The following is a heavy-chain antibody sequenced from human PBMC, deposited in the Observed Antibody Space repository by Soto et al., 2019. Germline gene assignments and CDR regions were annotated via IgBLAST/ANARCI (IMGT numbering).Heavy chain of an antibody. CDR3: AKVGSSSWYRFVY. J-gene: IGHJ4*02. D-gene: IGHD6-13*01. CDR1: GFTFSSYG. Sequence: QVQLVESGGGVVQPGRSLRLSCAASGFTFSSYGMHWVRQAPGKGLEWVAVISYDGSNKYYADSVKGRFTISRDNSKNTLYLQMNSLRAEDTAVYYCAKVGSSSWYRFVYWGQGTLVTVSS. CDR2: ISYDGSNK. V-gene: IGHV3-30*18.